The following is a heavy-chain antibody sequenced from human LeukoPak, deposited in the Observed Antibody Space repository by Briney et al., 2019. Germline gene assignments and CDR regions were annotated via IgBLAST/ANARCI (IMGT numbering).Heavy chain of an antibody. Sequence: GGSLRLSCVAPGFTFSSHGIHWVRQAPGKGLEWVAVISFDGSNKYFADSVKGRFTISRDNSKNTLYLQMNSLRAEDTAVYCCTRDWSYSAHPHRFDYWGQGTLVIVSS. D-gene: IGHD3-10*01. CDR3: TRDWSYSAHPHRFDY. J-gene: IGHJ4*02. CDR1: GFTFSSHG. V-gene: IGHV3-30*03. CDR2: ISFDGSNK.